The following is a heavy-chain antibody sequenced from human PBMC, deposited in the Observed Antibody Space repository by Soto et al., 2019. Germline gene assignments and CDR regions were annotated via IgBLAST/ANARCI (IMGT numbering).Heavy chain of an antibody. V-gene: IGHV1-18*01. Sequence: ASVKVSCKASGYTFTSYGISWVRQAPGQGLEWMGWISAYNGNTNYAQKLQGRVTMTTDTSTSTAYMELRSLRSDDTAVYYCARALGGGSSGSYYFDYWGQGTLVTVSS. CDR3: ARALGGGSSGSYYFDY. D-gene: IGHD1-26*01. CDR2: ISAYNGNT. CDR1: GYTFTSYG. J-gene: IGHJ4*02.